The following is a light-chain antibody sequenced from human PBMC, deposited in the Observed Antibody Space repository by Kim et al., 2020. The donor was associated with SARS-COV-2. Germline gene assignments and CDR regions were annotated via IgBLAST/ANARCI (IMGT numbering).Light chain of an antibody. J-gene: IGLJ3*02. Sequence: QAVVTQEPSLTVSPGGTVTLTCGSSTGPVTSGHYPFWVQQKPGQAPRTLIYEISNKNSWTPARFLGSLLGGKVVLTLSGAQPEDEADYYCSLFFTDVRVFGGGTQLTVL. V-gene: IGLV7-46*01. CDR1: TGPVTSGHY. CDR2: EIS. CDR3: SLFFTDVRV.